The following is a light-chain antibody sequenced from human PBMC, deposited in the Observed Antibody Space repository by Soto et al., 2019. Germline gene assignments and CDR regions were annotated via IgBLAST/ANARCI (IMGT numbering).Light chain of an antibody. CDR2: EVS. V-gene: IGLV2-14*01. Sequence: QSVLTQPASVSGSPGQSITISCTGTSSDVGYYNYVSWYQQHPGEAPRLMISEVSNRPSGVSNRFSGSKSGNTASLTISGLQPEDEADYYCTSYTSDSTLVFGTGTKVTV. CDR3: TSYTSDSTLV. CDR1: SSDVGYYNY. J-gene: IGLJ1*01.